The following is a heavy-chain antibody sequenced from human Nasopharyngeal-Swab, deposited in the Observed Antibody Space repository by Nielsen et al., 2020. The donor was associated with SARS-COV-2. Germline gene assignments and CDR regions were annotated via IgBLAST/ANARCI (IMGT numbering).Heavy chain of an antibody. CDR3: ARAGTTSPETPFDY. V-gene: IGHV4-4*02. Sequence: WSRQPPGKGLEWIGEIYHSGSTNYNPSLKSRVTISVDKSKNQFSLKLSSVTAADTAVYYCARAGTTSPETPFDYWGQGTLVTVSS. J-gene: IGHJ4*02. CDR2: IYHSGST. D-gene: IGHD1-1*01.